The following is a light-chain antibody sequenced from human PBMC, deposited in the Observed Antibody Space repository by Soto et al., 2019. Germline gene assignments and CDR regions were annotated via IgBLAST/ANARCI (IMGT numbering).Light chain of an antibody. CDR1: QGLNSN. V-gene: IGKV1D-13*01. J-gene: IGKJ3*01. CDR2: AAS. Sequence: AIQLTQSPSSLSASVGDRVTITCRASQGLNSNLAWYQQKPGKAPKLLMYAASTLQKGVPSRLSGNGSGTDFTLTISSLQPEDFATYYCQQSSNYFTFGPGTKVDI. CDR3: QQSSNYFT.